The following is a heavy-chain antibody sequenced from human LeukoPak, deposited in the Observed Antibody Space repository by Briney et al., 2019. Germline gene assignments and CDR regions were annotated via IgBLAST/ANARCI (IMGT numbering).Heavy chain of an antibody. D-gene: IGHD3-22*01. J-gene: IGHJ4*02. V-gene: IGHV3-30*04. Sequence: GRSLRLSCAASGFTFSSYAMHWVRQAPGKGLEWVAVISYDGSNKYYADSVKGRFTISRDNSKNTLYLQMNSLRAEDTAVYYCARVKFPYYYDSSGYIDYWGQGTLVTVSS. CDR3: ARVKFPYYYDSSGYIDY. CDR2: ISYDGSNK. CDR1: GFTFSSYA.